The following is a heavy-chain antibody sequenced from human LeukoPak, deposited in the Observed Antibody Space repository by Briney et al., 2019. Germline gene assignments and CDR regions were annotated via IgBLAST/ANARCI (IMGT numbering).Heavy chain of an antibody. CDR1: GGSISSGGYS. J-gene: IGHJ6*02. D-gene: IGHD2-21*02. V-gene: IGHV4-31*03. CDR3: ARDCGGDCCSEDGYYYGMDV. CDR2: IYYSGST. Sequence: PSETLSLTCTVSGGSISSGGYSWSWIRQHPGKGLEWIGYIYYSGSTYYNPSLKSRVTISVDTSKNQFSLKLSSVTAADTAVYYCARDCGGDCCSEDGYYYGMDVWGQGTTVTVSS.